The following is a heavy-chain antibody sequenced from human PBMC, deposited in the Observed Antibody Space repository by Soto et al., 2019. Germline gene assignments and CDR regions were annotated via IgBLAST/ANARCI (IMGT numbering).Heavy chain of an antibody. CDR1: CLHFIDYL. V-gene: IGHV4-34*01. CDR3: TRGLFSGSSYSGSWYYFDS. CDR2: INHSGSS. J-gene: IGHJ4*02. D-gene: IGHD1-26*01. Sequence: SEPLSPTYNNSCLHFIDYLCIRIRQTPGKGLQWIGQINHSGSSIYNPSLKNRVTISTMSNNKFSLELSSVTAADTAVYYCTRGLFSGSSYSGSWYYFDSWGQGTMVS.